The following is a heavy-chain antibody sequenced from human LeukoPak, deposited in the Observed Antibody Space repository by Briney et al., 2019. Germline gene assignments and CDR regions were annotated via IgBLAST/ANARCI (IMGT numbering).Heavy chain of an antibody. CDR1: GFMFSSYA. J-gene: IGHJ5*02. CDR3: AKVCRSANCDEGRWFDP. V-gene: IGHV3-23*01. D-gene: IGHD2-2*01. CDR2: ISGGGSNT. Sequence: PGGSLRLSCAASGFMFSSYAMSWVRQAPGKGLEWVSSISGGGSNTYFADSVKGRFSVSRDNSKNTPYLQMNSLRAEDTATYYCAKVCRSANCDEGRWFDPWGQGTLVIVSS.